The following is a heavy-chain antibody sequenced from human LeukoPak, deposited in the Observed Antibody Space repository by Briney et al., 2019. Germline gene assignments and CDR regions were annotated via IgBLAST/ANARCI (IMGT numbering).Heavy chain of an antibody. CDR3: ARGYSSSWYSYYYMDV. CDR1: GGSFSGYY. D-gene: IGHD6-13*01. V-gene: IGHV4-34*01. Sequence: SETLSLTCAVYGGSFSGYYWSWVRQPPGKGLEWIGEMHHSGSTNYNPSLKSRVTISVDTSKNQFSLKLSSVTAADTAEYSCARGYSSSWYSYYYMDVWGKGTTVTVSS. J-gene: IGHJ6*03. CDR2: MHHSGST.